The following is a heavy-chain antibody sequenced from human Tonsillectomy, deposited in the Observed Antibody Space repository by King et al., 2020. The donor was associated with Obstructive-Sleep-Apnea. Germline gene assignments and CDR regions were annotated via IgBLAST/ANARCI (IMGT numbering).Heavy chain of an antibody. Sequence: VPLQESGPGLVKPSETLSLTCTVSGASMRSYYWTWIRQAPGKGLEWIGHIYHTGSADYNPSLKSRVTISEDASNNQFSLKMNSVTAADTAVYYCARDKITLVRGAAGSEYYYSYGMDVWGQGATVTVSS. V-gene: IGHV4-59*01. J-gene: IGHJ6*02. CDR3: ARDKITLVRGAAGSEYYYSYGMDV. CDR2: IYHTGSA. CDR1: GASMRSYY. D-gene: IGHD3-10*01.